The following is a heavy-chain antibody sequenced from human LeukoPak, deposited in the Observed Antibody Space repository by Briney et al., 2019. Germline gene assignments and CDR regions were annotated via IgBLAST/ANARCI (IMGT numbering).Heavy chain of an antibody. CDR2: ISYDGSNK. J-gene: IGHJ4*02. D-gene: IGHD5-12*01. Sequence: GSLRLSCAASGFTFSSYGMHWVRQAPGKGLEWVAVISYDGSNKYYADSVKGRFTISRDNSKNTLYLQMNSLRAEDTAVYYCAKGGSGYDQIDYWGQGTLVTVSS. CDR1: GFTFSSYG. CDR3: AKGGSGYDQIDY. V-gene: IGHV3-30*18.